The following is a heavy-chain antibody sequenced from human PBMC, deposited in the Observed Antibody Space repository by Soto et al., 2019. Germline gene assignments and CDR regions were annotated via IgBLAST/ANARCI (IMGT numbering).Heavy chain of an antibody. CDR2: ISGSGGST. D-gene: IGHD6-19*01. CDR1: GFTFSSYA. CDR3: AKWSKREYSSGPYGY. Sequence: XGSLKLSCAASGFTFSSYAMSWVRQAPGKGLEWVSAISGSGGSTYYADSVKGRFTISRDNSKNTLYLQMNSLRAEDTAVYYCAKWSKREYSSGPYGYWGQGTLVTVSS. J-gene: IGHJ4*02. V-gene: IGHV3-23*01.